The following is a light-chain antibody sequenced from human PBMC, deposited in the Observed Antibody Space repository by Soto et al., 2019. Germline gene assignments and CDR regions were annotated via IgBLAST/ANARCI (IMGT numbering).Light chain of an antibody. CDR3: QQYTAYSLT. Sequence: DIQMTQSPSSLPASVGDRVTITCRASQTISGWLAWYQQKPGTAPRLLIYDASTLQSGVPSRFSGRGSATEFTLTISSLQPDDFATYFCQQYTAYSLTFGQGTKV. J-gene: IGKJ1*01. V-gene: IGKV1-5*01. CDR2: DAS. CDR1: QTISGW.